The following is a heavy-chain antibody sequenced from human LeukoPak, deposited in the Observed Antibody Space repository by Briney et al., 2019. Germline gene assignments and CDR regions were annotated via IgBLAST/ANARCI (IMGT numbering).Heavy chain of an antibody. D-gene: IGHD4-11*01. CDR2: IYHSGST. V-gene: IGHV4-30-2*01. CDR1: GGSISSGGYS. Sequence: SETLSLTCTVSGGSISSGGYSWSWIRQPPGKCLEWIGYIYHSGSTYYNPSLKSRVTISVDRSKSQFSLKLSSVTAADTAVYYCARADYQYYFDYWGQGTLVTVSS. CDR3: ARADYQYYFDY. J-gene: IGHJ4*02.